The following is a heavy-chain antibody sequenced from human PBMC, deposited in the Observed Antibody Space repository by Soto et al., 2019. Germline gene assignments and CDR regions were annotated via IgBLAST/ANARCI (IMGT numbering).Heavy chain of an antibody. J-gene: IGHJ4*02. CDR1: GFTFSSYG. D-gene: IGHD6-19*01. Sequence: QVQLVESGGGVVQPGRSLRLSCAASGFTFSSYGMHWVRQAPGKGLEWVAVISYDGSNKYYADSVKGRFTISRDNSKNTLYLQMNSLRAEDTAVYYCAKPLPRYSSGWYGERALYFDYWGQGTLVTVSS. V-gene: IGHV3-30*18. CDR3: AKPLPRYSSGWYGERALYFDY. CDR2: ISYDGSNK.